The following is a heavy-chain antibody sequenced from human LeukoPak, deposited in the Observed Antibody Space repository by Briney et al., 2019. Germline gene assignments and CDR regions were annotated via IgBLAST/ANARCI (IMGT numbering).Heavy chain of an antibody. V-gene: IGHV4-30-2*01. Sequence: PSQTLSLTCTVSGGSISSGDYYWSWIRQPPGKGLEWIGYIYHSGSTYYNPSLKSRVTISVDRSKNQFSLKLSSVTAADTAVYYCASIAARWYYFDYWGQGTLVTVSS. CDR3: ASIAARWYYFDY. D-gene: IGHD6-6*01. J-gene: IGHJ4*02. CDR2: IYHSGST. CDR1: GGSISSGDYY.